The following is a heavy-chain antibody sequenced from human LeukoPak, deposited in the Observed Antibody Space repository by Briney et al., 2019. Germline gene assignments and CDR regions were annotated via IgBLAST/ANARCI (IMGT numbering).Heavy chain of an antibody. J-gene: IGHJ5*02. D-gene: IGHD6-13*01. CDR3: ARLGSTWYPDS. CDR2: ITGNAGSL. V-gene: IGHV3-23*01. Sequence: PGGSLRLSCAASGFTLSSYAMSWVRQTPGKGLEWVSAITGNAGSLYHADSVKGRFTISRSNSKNTLSLQMDSLKVDDTAVYYCARLGSTWYPDSWGQGTLVTVSS. CDR1: GFTLSSYA.